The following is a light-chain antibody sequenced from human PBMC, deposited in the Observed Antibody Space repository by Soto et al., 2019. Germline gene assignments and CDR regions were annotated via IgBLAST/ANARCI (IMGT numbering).Light chain of an antibody. CDR2: GAS. J-gene: IGKJ4*01. Sequence: EIVMTQSPAILSVSPGERATLSCRASQSVTSTLAWYQQKPGQAPRLLIYGASTRATGIPARFSGSGSGTEFSLTISSLQSEDFAVYYCQQYTTWPLTFGGGTTVEIK. CDR1: QSVTST. CDR3: QQYTTWPLT. V-gene: IGKV3-15*01.